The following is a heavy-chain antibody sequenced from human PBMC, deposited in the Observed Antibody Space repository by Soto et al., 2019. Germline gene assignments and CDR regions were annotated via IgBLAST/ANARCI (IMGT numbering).Heavy chain of an antibody. Sequence: GKGLEWVSAISGSGGSTYYADSVKGRFTISRDNSKNTLYLQMNSLRAEDTAVYYCAKIHEYDALRYYCSGMDVWVNGSTVTGFS. J-gene: IGHJ6*04. CDR2: ISGSGGST. V-gene: IGHV3-23*01. D-gene: IGHD5-12*01. CDR3: AKIHEYDALRYYCSGMDV.